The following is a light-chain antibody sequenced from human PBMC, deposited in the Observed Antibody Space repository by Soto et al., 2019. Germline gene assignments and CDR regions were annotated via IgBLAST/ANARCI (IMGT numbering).Light chain of an antibody. CDR2: AAS. CDR1: QGISSF. CDR3: QQYNSYSRT. J-gene: IGKJ1*01. V-gene: IGKV1-9*01. Sequence: IEWTQSPSSLSASVGASVTITCRASQGISSFVAWYQQQPGQAHKLLIYAASTLQSGVPSRFSGSGSGTDFTLTISSLQPDDFATYYCQQYNSYSRTVGQGTKVDIK.